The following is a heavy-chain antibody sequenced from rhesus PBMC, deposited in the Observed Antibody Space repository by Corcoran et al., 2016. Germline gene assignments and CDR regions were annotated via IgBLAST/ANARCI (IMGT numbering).Heavy chain of an antibody. V-gene: IGHV4-147*01. CDR2: IYGSSGNT. D-gene: IGHD6-25*01. CDR3: ARGDSGTWIPFDY. J-gene: IGHJ4*01. Sequence: QVQLQESGPGLVKPSETLSLTCAVSGYSISSNYWSWIRQPPGKGLEWIGYIYGSSGNTYYNPSLKNSINISTRPSKEQFSLRLSSVTAADTAVYYCARGDSGTWIPFDYWGQGVLVTVSS. CDR1: GYSISSNY.